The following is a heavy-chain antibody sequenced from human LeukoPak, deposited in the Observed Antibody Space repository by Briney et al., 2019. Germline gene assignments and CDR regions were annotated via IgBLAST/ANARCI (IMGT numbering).Heavy chain of an antibody. CDR3: ARGPYYYDSSGYYTFDY. V-gene: IGHV1-18*01. Sequence: GASVKVSCKASGYTFTSYGISWVRQAPGQGLGWMGWISVYKGNTNYAQKLQGGVTMTTDTSTSTAYMELRSLRSDDTAVYYCARGPYYYDSSGYYTFDYWGQGTLVTVSS. D-gene: IGHD3-22*01. J-gene: IGHJ4*02. CDR1: GYTFTSYG. CDR2: ISVYKGNT.